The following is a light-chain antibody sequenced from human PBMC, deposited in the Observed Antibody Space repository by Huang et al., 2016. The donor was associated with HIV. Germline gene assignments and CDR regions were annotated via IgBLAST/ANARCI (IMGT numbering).Light chain of an antibody. CDR1: QSVGGN. CDR2: GAS. CDR3: QQRANWPPT. Sequence: EIVLTQSPATLSLSPGERATLPCRASQSVGGNLAWYQQKPGQAPRLLSYGASTRASTIPARFSGSGSGTDFTLTISSLEPEDFAVYYCQQRANWPPTFGGGTKVEIK. V-gene: IGKV3-11*01. J-gene: IGKJ4*01.